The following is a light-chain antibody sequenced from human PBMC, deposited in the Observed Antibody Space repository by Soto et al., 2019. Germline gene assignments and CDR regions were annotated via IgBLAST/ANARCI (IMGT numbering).Light chain of an antibody. J-gene: IGKJ1*01. CDR1: QSISNF. V-gene: IGKV1-5*01. Sequence: DIPMTQSPSTLSASVGDRVTITCRASQSISNFLAWYQQKPGKAPKLLMYDASRLKSGVPSRFSGSGSGTDFTLSISSLQPDDFATYYCQQYSSYSSWTFGQGTKVDIK. CDR2: DAS. CDR3: QQYSSYSSWT.